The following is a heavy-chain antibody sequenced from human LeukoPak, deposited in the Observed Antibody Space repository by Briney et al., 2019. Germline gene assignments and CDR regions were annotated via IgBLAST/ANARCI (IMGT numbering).Heavy chain of an antibody. V-gene: IGHV3-23*01. D-gene: IGHD3-3*01. CDR2: ISGSGGST. J-gene: IGHJ4*02. Sequence: PGGSLRLSCAASGFTFSSYAMSWVRQAPGKGLEWVSVISGSGGSTYYADSVKGRFTISRDNSKNTLYLQMNSLRAEDTAVYYCAKGVLTVTIHRQPFDYWGQGTLVTVSS. CDR1: GFTFSSYA. CDR3: AKGVLTVTIHRQPFDY.